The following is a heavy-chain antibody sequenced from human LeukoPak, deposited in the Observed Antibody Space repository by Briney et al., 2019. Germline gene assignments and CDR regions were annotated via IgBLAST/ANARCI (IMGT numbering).Heavy chain of an antibody. D-gene: IGHD6-19*01. J-gene: IGHJ4*02. CDR1: GYIFNNYA. CDR2: IIGSGSIT. CDR3: AKEPITVPGTFDF. Sequence: GGSLRLSCAASGYIFNNYAMSWVRQAPGKGLEWVSTIIGSGSITYYADSVTGRFTISRDNSKNTLHLEMNSLRAEDTAVYYCAKEPITVPGTFDFWGQGTLVTVSS. V-gene: IGHV3-23*01.